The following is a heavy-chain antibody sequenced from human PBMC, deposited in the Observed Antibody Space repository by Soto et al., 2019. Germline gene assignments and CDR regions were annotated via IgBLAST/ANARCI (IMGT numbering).Heavy chain of an antibody. Sequence: EVQLVDSGGGLVQPGGSLRLSCAASGFTFSSYEMNWVRQAPGTVQEWVSYISSSGSTIYYADSVKGRFTISRDNAKNSLNLQMNSLRAEATAVYYCARVGTVTGSVVLDYWGQGTLVTVSS. CDR1: GFTFSSYE. CDR3: ARVGTVTGSVVLDY. D-gene: IGHD4-4*01. J-gene: IGHJ4*02. CDR2: ISSSGSTI. V-gene: IGHV3-48*03.